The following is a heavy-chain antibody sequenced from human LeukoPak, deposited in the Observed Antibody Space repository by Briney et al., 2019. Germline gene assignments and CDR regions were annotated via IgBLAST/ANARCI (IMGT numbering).Heavy chain of an antibody. CDR2: INPNSGGT. CDR3: ARHPDTAMAPYYYYYGMDV. Sequence: ASVKVSCKASGYTFTGYYMHWVRQAPGQGLEWMGWINPNSGGTNYAQKFQGRVTMTRDTSISTAYMELSRLRSDDTAVYYCARHPDTAMAPYYYYYGMDVWGQGTTVTVSS. CDR1: GYTFTGYY. J-gene: IGHJ6*02. D-gene: IGHD5-18*01. V-gene: IGHV1-2*02.